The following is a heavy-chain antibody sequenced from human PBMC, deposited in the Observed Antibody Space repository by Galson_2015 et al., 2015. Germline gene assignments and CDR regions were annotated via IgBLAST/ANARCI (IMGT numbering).Heavy chain of an antibody. V-gene: IGHV4-30-4*01. CDR3: ARVFSTVTTSFDY. D-gene: IGHD4-17*01. J-gene: IGHJ4*02. Sequence: LEWIGYIYYSGSTYYNPSLKSRVTISVDTSKNQFSLKLSSVTAADTAVYYCARVFSTVTTSFDYWGQGTLVTVSS. CDR2: IYYSGST.